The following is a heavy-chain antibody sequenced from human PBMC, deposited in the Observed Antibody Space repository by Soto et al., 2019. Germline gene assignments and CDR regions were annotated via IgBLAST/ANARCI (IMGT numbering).Heavy chain of an antibody. Sequence: QVHLVQSGAEVKWPGASVKVSCKASGYTFTNHAIHWVRQAPGQGLEWMGWFNTGNGNTKYSQKFQGSFTITTDTSASTAYMDLSSLTSEDTAVYYCARRWGRNFDYWGQGTLVTVSS. J-gene: IGHJ4*02. CDR3: ARRWGRNFDY. CDR1: GYTFTNHA. CDR2: FNTGNGNT. V-gene: IGHV1-3*04. D-gene: IGHD3-16*01.